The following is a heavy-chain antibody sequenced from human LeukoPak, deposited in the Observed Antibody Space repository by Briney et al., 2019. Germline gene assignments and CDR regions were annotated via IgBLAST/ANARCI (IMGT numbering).Heavy chain of an antibody. V-gene: IGHV4-59*08. CDR1: GGSISSYY. J-gene: IGHJ3*02. CDR2: IYYSGST. CDR3: ARHPSGSGWIRAAFDI. D-gene: IGHD6-19*01. Sequence: SETLSLTCSVSGGSISSYYWSWIRQPPEKGLDWIGYIYYSGSTNYNPSLKSRVTISVDTSKNQFSLKLSSVAAADTAVYYCARHPSGSGWIRAAFDIWGQGTMVTVSS.